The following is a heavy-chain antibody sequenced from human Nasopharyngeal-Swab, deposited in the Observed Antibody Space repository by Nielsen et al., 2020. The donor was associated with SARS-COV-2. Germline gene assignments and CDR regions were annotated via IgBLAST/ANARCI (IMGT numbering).Heavy chain of an antibody. Sequence: KVSCKGSGYSFTSYWIGWVRQMPGKGLEWMGIIYPGDSDTRYSPSFQGQVTISADKSISTAYLQWSSLKASDTAMYYCARRGGDRDDAFDIWGQGTMVTVSS. CDR3: ARRGGDRDDAFDI. CDR2: IYPGDSDT. J-gene: IGHJ3*02. CDR1: GYSFTSYW. V-gene: IGHV5-51*01. D-gene: IGHD2-21*02.